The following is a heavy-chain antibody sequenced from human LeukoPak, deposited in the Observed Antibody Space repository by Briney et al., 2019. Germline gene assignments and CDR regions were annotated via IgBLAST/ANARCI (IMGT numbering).Heavy chain of an antibody. CDR2: IKSKADGGTT. D-gene: IGHD3-22*01. J-gene: IGHJ3*02. V-gene: IGHV3-15*01. Sequence: PGGSLRLSCAASGFTSTNAWMTWVRQVPGKGLEWVGRIKSKADGGTTDYATPVKGRFTISRDDSKNTLYLRMNSLKTEDTAFYYCTTSFTFYFDSSGYHYEEDAFDIWGQGTLVTVSS. CDR3: TTSFTFYFDSSGYHYEEDAFDI. CDR1: GFTSTNAW.